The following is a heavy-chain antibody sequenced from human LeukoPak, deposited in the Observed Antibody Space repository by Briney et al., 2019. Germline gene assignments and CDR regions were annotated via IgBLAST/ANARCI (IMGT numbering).Heavy chain of an antibody. CDR1: GFTFSDYY. Sequence: PGGSLRLSCAASGFTFSDYYMSWIRQAPGKGLEWVSHISSSGSIISYADSVKGRFTISRDNAKNSLYLQMNSLRAEDTAVYYCARGANTYYCTSTSCGFDPWGQGTLVTVSS. D-gene: IGHD2-2*01. CDR3: ARGANTYYCTSTSCGFDP. J-gene: IGHJ5*02. CDR2: ISSSGSII. V-gene: IGHV3-11*01.